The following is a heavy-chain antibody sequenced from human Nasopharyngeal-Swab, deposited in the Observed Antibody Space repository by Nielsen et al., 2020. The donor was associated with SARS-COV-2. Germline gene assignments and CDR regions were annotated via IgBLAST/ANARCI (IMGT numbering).Heavy chain of an antibody. CDR3: ARHRCPGEWLPSGAADCFDP. CDR2: IYPGDSDT. V-gene: IGHV5-51*01. J-gene: IGHJ5*02. CDR1: GSSFSAYW. D-gene: IGHD5-24*01. Sequence: GGSLRLSFQGSGSSFSAYWIGWVRQMRGKGLEYMGTIYPGDSDTRYSPSFQGLVTMSADKSTTTAYLKWSSLKASDSAMYYCARHRCPGEWLPSGAADCFDPWGQGTLVTVSS.